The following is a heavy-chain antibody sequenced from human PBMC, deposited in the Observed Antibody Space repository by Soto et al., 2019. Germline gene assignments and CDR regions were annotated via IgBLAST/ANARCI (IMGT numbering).Heavy chain of an antibody. CDR1: GFTFSSNA. CDR3: ATQKNTAMAYFGY. CDR2: ITNTGGDT. J-gene: IGHJ4*02. D-gene: IGHD5-18*01. Sequence: PGGALRLSCAASGFTFSSNAMSWVRQAPGKGLEGVSVITNTGGDTLYADAVKGRFTISRDNSRNTLYLPMNSLRAEDTAVYYCATQKNTAMAYFGYWGQGTLVTVSS. V-gene: IGHV3-23*01.